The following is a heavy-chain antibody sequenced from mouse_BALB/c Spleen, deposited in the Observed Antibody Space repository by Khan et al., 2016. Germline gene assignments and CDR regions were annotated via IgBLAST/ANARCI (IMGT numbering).Heavy chain of an antibody. Sequence: QVRLQQSGAELVRPGSSVTISCKASGFAFSSYWMNWVKQRPGQGLEWIGQIYPGVGATNYNGQYTGKATLTADKSSSTAYMQISSLTSEDSAIYFGARCTSFANWGQGTLVTVSA. CDR2: IYPGVGAT. CDR3: ARCTSFAN. CDR1: GFAFSSYW. J-gene: IGHJ3*01. V-gene: IGHV1-80*01.